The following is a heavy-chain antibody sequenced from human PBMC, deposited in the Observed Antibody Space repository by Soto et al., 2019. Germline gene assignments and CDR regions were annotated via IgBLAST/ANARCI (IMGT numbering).Heavy chain of an antibody. J-gene: IGHJ5*02. CDR3: TTDDPMNRS. CDR1: GFTFSNAW. Sequence: EVQLVESGGGLVKPGGSLRLSCAASGFTFSNAWMSWVRQAPGKGLEWVGRIKSKNNGGTTDYAAPVKGRFTISRDDSKNTLYLQLNSLRTEDAAVYYCTTDDPMNRSWGQGTLVTVSS. V-gene: IGHV3-15*01. CDR2: IKSKNNGGTT.